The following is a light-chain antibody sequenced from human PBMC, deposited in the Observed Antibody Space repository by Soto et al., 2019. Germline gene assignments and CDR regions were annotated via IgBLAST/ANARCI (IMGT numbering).Light chain of an antibody. J-gene: IGLJ2*01. CDR1: SSDVGGYNS. V-gene: IGLV2-14*01. Sequence: QSALTQPASVSGSPGQSITISCTGTSSDVGGYNSVSWYQQHPGKAPKLMIYEVSNWPSGVSNRFSGSKSGNTASLTISGLQAEDEADYYCSSYTSSSTLVVFGGGTKLTVL. CDR2: EVS. CDR3: SSYTSSSTLVV.